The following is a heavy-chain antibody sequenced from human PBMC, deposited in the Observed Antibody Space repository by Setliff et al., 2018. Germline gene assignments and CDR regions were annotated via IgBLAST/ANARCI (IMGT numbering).Heavy chain of an antibody. CDR2: INPNSGNT. CDR1: GYIFTGYY. Sequence: ASVKVSCKASGYIFTGYYMHWVRQAPGQGLEWMGRINPNSGNTNYAQKLQGRVTMTTDTSTSTAYMELRSLRSDDTAVYYCARDPSLYCSSTSCSPHWFDPWGQGTLVTVSS. D-gene: IGHD2-2*01. CDR3: ARDPSLYCSSTSCSPHWFDP. V-gene: IGHV1-2*06. J-gene: IGHJ5*02.